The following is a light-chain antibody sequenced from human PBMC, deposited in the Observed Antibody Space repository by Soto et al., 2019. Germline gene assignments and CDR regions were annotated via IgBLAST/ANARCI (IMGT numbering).Light chain of an antibody. V-gene: IGLV2-14*01. CDR1: SSDVGGYNY. CDR2: EVS. Sequence: QAASVSGSPGQSITISCTGTSSDVGGYNYVSWYQQHPGKAPKLMIYEVSNRPSGVSNRFSGSKSGNTASLTISGLQAEDEADYYCSSYTSSSTLVLGGGTKLTVL. CDR3: SSYTSSSTLV. J-gene: IGLJ3*02.